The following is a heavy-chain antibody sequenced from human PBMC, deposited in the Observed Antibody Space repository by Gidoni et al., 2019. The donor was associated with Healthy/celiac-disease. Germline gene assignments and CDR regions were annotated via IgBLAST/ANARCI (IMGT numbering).Heavy chain of an antibody. Sequence: EVQLVESGGGLVQPGRSRRVSCAASGFTVDDYAMHWVRQAPGKGLELVSGISWNSGSIGYADSVKGRFTISRDNAKNSLYLQMNSLRAEDTALYYCAKDIIAEYSSSSALFDYWGQGTLVTVSS. D-gene: IGHD6-6*01. CDR1: GFTVDDYA. CDR3: AKDIIAEYSSSSALFDY. V-gene: IGHV3-9*01. CDR2: ISWNSGSI. J-gene: IGHJ4*02.